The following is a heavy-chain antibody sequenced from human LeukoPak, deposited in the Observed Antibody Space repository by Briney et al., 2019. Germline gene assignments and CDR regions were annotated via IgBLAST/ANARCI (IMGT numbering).Heavy chain of an antibody. D-gene: IGHD2-15*01. CDR1: GYTFTRYY. CDR2: INPSGGST. CDR3: ARENGYCSGGSCQGRDAFDI. V-gene: IGHV1-46*01. Sequence: AAVKVSCKASGYTFTRYYMHWVRQAPGQGLEWMGIINPSGGSTSYAQKFQGRVTMTRDTSTSTVYMELSSLRSEDTAVYYCARENGYCSGGSCQGRDAFDIWGQGTMVTVSS. J-gene: IGHJ3*02.